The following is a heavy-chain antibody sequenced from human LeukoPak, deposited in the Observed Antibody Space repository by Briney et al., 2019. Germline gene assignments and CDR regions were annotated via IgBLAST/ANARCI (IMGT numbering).Heavy chain of an antibody. D-gene: IGHD3-10*01. V-gene: IGHV3-23*01. CDR2: ISGSGGST. J-gene: IGHJ6*02. Sequence: GGSLRLSCAASGFTFATYAMSWVRQAPGKGLEWVSTISGSGGSTYYADSVKGRFTISRDNSKNTLYLQMNSLRAEDTAVYYCARSQGVTGVWGLDVWGQGTTVTVSS. CDR3: ARSQGVTGVWGLDV. CDR1: GFTFATYA.